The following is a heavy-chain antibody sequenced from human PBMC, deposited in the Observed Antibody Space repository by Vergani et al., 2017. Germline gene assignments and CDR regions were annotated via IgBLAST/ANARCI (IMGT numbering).Heavy chain of an antibody. CDR3: ASQDSSGWYFDY. V-gene: IGHV4-39*01. CDR1: GGSISSSSYY. Sequence: QLHLQESGPGLVKPSETLSLTCTVSGGSISSSSYYWGWIRQPPGKGLEWIGSIYYSGSTYYNPSLKSRVTISVDTSKNQFSLKLSSVTAADTAVYYCASQDSSGWYFDYWGQGTLVTVSS. CDR2: IYYSGST. D-gene: IGHD6-19*01. J-gene: IGHJ4*02.